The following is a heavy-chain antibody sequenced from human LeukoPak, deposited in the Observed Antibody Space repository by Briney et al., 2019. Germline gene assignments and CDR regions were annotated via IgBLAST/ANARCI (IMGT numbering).Heavy chain of an antibody. CDR1: GGSINSGNYY. V-gene: IGHV4-61*02. CDR3: ARANYYDTSGYSRGAFDI. D-gene: IGHD3-22*01. J-gene: IGHJ3*02. Sequence: PSETLSLTCTVSGGSINSGNYYYNWIRQPAGKGLEWIGRIYTSGNTEYNPSLKSRVTISVDTSKNQFSLNLRSVTAADTAVYYCARANYYDTSGYSRGAFDIWGQGTMVTVSS. CDR2: IYTSGNT.